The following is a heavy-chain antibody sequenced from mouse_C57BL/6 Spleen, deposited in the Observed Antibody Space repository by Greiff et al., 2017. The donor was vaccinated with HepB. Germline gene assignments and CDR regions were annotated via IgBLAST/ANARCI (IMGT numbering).Heavy chain of an antibody. V-gene: IGHV1-15*01. D-gene: IGHD1-1*01. J-gene: IGHJ1*03. CDR1: GYTFTDYE. CDR3: TREGIYYYGSSYVKYFDV. CDR2: IDPETGGT. Sequence: QVHVKQSGAELVRPGASVTLSCKASGYTFTDYEMHWVKQTPVHGLEWIGAIDPETGGTAYNQKFKGKAILTADKSSSTAYMELRSLTSEDSAVYYCTREGIYYYGSSYVKYFDVWGTGTTVTVSS.